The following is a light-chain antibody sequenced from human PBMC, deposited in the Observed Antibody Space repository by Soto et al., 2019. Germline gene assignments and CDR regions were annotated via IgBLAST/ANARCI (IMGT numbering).Light chain of an antibody. Sequence: DIPLAQPPSPLSASVGDRVTISCRASQDIGSFLAWYQHKPGKAPKLLIYDASTLQTGVPSRFRGSGFGTEFTLTISCLQPDEFATYYSQQHHDYSPSTFRQRTKVETK. CDR2: DAS. V-gene: IGKV1-5*01. CDR1: QDIGSF. CDR3: QQHHDYSPST. J-gene: IGKJ2*01.